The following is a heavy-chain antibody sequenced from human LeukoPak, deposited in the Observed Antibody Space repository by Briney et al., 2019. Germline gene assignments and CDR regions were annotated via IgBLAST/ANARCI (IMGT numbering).Heavy chain of an antibody. D-gene: IGHD3-3*01. CDR1: GFTFSSYW. Sequence: PGGSLRLSCVASGFTFSSYWMSWVRQAPGKGLEWVANIKQDGSEKYYVDSVKGRFTISRDNAKNSLYLQMNSLRAEDTAVYYCARALGVTIFGVVIDNWFDPWGQGTLVTVSS. CDR3: ARALGVTIFGVVIDNWFDP. V-gene: IGHV3-7*03. CDR2: IKQDGSEK. J-gene: IGHJ5*02.